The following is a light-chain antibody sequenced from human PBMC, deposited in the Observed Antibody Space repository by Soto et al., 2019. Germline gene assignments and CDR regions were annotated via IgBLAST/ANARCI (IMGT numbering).Light chain of an antibody. CDR1: SSDVGGYNY. V-gene: IGLV2-8*01. CDR2: EVS. CDR3: CLYIGATTYV. J-gene: IGLJ1*01. Sequence: QSVLTQPASVSGSPGQSITISCTGTSSDVGGYNYVSWYQQHPGKAPKLMIYEVSERPSGVPDRFSGSKSSNTASLTVSGLQAEDEADYYCCLYIGATTYVFGTGTKVTVL.